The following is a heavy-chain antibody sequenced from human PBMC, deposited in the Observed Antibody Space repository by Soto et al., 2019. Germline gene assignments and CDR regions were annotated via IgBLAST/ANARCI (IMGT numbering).Heavy chain of an antibody. CDR1: GFTFSSYG. D-gene: IGHD3-10*01. CDR2: ISYDGSNK. J-gene: IGHJ6*02. CDR3: AKGGEYQKPSGHYYYYGMDV. Sequence: GGSLRLSCAASGFTFSSYGMHWVRQAPGKGLEWVAVISYDGSNKYYADSVKGRFTISRDNSKNTLYLQMNSLRAEDTAVYYCAKGGEYQKPSGHYYYYGMDVWGQGTTVTVSS. V-gene: IGHV3-30*18.